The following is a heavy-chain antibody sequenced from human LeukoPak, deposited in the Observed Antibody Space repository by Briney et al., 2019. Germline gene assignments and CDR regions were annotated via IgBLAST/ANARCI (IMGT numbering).Heavy chain of an antibody. CDR1: GLTFSNSA. V-gene: IGHV3-73*01. J-gene: IGHJ4*02. CDR2: IRSKPNNYTT. Sequence: PGGSLRLSCAVSGLTFSNSAIHWVRQASGKGLEWVGRIRSKPNNYTTSYAESLKGRFTISRDDSKNTAYLQMTSLKIEDTAVYYCTTSSLPDYWGEGTLVTVSS. D-gene: IGHD2-2*01. CDR3: TTSSLPDY.